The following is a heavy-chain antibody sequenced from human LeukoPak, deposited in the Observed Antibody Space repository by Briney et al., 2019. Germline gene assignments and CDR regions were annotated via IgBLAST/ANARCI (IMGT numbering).Heavy chain of an antibody. CDR2: LRGNGDA. CDR1: GFTFSSYA. V-gene: IGHV3-23*01. J-gene: IGHJ4*02. CDR3: ANLRGYSLLDY. Sequence: PGGSLRLSCAASGFTFSSYAMSWVREAPARGLEWVSSLRGNGDAFYADSVKGRFTISRDNSKNTLYLQMNSLRAEDTAVYYCANLRGYSLLDYWGQGTLVTVSS. D-gene: IGHD5-18*01.